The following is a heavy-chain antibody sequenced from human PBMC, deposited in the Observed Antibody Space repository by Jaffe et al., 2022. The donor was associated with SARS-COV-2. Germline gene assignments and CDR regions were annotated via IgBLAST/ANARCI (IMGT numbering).Heavy chain of an antibody. CDR1: GFTFSSYW. CDR3: ARGHLHYYYYMDV. Sequence: EVQLVESGGGLVQPGGSLRLSCAASGFTFSSYWMSWVRQAPGKGLEWVANIKQDGSEKYYVDSVKGRFTISRDNAKNSLYLQMNSLRAEDTAVYYCARGHLHYYYYMDVWGKGTTVTVSS. CDR2: IKQDGSEK. V-gene: IGHV3-7*01. J-gene: IGHJ6*03.